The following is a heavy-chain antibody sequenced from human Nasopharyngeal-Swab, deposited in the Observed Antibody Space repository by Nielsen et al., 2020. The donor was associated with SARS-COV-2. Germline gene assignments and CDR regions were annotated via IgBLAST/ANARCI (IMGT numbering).Heavy chain of an antibody. J-gene: IGHJ4*02. V-gene: IGHV4-34*01. D-gene: IGHD6-13*01. CDR1: GGSFSGYY. CDR2: INHSGST. CDR3: ASIAAAGT. Sequence: SETLSLTCAVYGGSFSGYYWSWIRQPPGKELEWIGEINHSGSTNYNPSLKSRVTISVDTSKNQFSLKLSSVTAADTAVYYCASIAAAGTWGQGTLVTVSS.